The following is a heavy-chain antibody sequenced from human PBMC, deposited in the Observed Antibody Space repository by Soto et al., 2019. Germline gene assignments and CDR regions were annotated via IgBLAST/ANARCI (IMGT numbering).Heavy chain of an antibody. Sequence: GGSLRLSCAASGFTFSSYGMHWVRQAPGKGLEWVAVISYDGSNKYYADSVKGRFTISRDNSKNTLYLQMNSLRAEDTAVYYCAKAKGGPYSGYETYYFDYWGQGTLVTVSS. CDR2: ISYDGSNK. V-gene: IGHV3-30*18. D-gene: IGHD5-12*01. J-gene: IGHJ4*02. CDR1: GFTFSSYG. CDR3: AKAKGGPYSGYETYYFDY.